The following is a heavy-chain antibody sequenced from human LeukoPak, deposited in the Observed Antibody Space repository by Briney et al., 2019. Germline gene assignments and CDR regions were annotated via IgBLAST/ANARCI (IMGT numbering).Heavy chain of an antibody. D-gene: IGHD1-26*01. CDR2: ISSSSNYK. J-gene: IGHJ4*02. V-gene: IGHV3-21*01. CDR1: GFTFSRYS. CDR3: VREESGNLQSLDY. Sequence: GGSLRLSWAASGFTFSRYSMNWVRQAPGKGLEWVSCISSSSNYKSHADSVKGRFTISRDNAKNSLYLQMNSLRAEDTAVYYCVREESGNLQSLDYWGQGTLVTVSS.